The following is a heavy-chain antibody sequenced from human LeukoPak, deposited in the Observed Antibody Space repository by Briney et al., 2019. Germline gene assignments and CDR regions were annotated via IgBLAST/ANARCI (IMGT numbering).Heavy chain of an antibody. CDR2: IRYDGSNK. CDR3: AKDPFDHTRNYYFDY. D-gene: IGHD1-14*01. CDR1: GFTFSSYG. Sequence: GGSLRLSCAASGFTFSSYGMHWVRQAPGKGLEWVAFIRYDGSNKYYADSVKGRFTISRDNSKNTLYLQMNSLRAEDTAVYYCAKDPFDHTRNYYFDYWGQGTLVTVSS. J-gene: IGHJ4*02. V-gene: IGHV3-30*02.